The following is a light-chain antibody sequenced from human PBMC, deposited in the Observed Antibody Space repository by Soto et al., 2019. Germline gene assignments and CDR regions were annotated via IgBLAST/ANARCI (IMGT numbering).Light chain of an antibody. J-gene: IGLJ2*01. CDR1: SSNIGNNY. V-gene: IGLV1-47*01. Sequence: QSVLTQPPSASGTPGQRVTISCSGSSSNIGNNYVYWHQQLPGTAPKLLIYRNNQRPSGVPDRFSGSKSGTSASLAISGLRSEDEADYYCAAWDDTLSGLVFGGGTKLTVL. CDR2: RNN. CDR3: AAWDDTLSGLV.